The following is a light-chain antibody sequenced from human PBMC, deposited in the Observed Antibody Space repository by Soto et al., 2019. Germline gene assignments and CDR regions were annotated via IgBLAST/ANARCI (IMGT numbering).Light chain of an antibody. V-gene: IGKV3-20*01. CDR2: ETS. CDR3: QQYGDSPT. Sequence: EIVLTQSPGTLSLSPGERSTLSCGASQSVSSSYFAWYQQRPGQAPRLLIYETSSRTTGLPDRFSGSGSGTDFTLTISRLEPEDFAVYYCQQYGDSPTFGQGTKVDI. J-gene: IGKJ1*01. CDR1: QSVSSSY.